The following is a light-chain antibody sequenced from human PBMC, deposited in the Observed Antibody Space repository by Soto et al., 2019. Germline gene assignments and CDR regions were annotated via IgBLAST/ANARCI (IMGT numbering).Light chain of an antibody. CDR2: ESS. CDR3: QEYSRD. CDR1: QSISSW. J-gene: IGKJ4*01. Sequence: DIRMTQSPSTLSASVGDRVTITCRASQSISSWLAWYQQKPGKAPKVLIYESSNLESGVPSRFNGSGSGTEFTLTISSLQPDDFATYYCQEYSRDFGGGTRVEIK. V-gene: IGKV1-5*01.